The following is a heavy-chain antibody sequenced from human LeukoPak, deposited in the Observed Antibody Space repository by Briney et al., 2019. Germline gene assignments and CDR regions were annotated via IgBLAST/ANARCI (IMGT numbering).Heavy chain of an antibody. J-gene: IGHJ5*02. Sequence: PGASVKVSCKASGYTFTGYYMHWVRQAPGQGLEWMGWINPNSGGTNYAQKFQGRVTMTRDTSISTAYMELSSLRSEDTAVYYCARMSYYDRRGDNWFDPWGQGTLVIVSS. CDR2: INPNSGGT. V-gene: IGHV1-2*02. CDR1: GYTFTGYY. D-gene: IGHD3-22*01. CDR3: ARMSYYDRRGDNWFDP.